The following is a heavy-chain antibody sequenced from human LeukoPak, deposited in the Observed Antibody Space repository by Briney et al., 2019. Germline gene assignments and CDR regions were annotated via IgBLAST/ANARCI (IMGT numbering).Heavy chain of an antibody. D-gene: IGHD3-22*01. CDR2: ISYDGSNK. J-gene: IGHJ4*02. V-gene: IGHV3-30*04. CDR1: GFTFSSYA. CDR3: ARASDYYDSSGYFDY. Sequence: SGGSLRLSCAASGFTFSSYAMHWVRQAPGKGLEWGAVISYDGSNKYYADSVKGRFTISRDNSKNTLYLQMNSLRAEDTAVYYCARASDYYDSSGYFDYWGQGTLVTVSS.